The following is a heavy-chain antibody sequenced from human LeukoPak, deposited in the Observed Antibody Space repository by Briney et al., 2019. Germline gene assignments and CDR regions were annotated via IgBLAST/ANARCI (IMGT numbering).Heavy chain of an antibody. D-gene: IGHD1-1*01. CDR1: GGTFSSYA. CDR2: IIPILGIA. Sequence: SVKVSCKASGGTFSSYAISWVRQAPGQGLEWMGRIIPILGIANYAQKFQGRVTITADKSTSTAYVELSSLRSEDTAVYYCARRLERRKDYFDYWGQGTLVTVSS. CDR3: ARRLERRKDYFDY. V-gene: IGHV1-69*04. J-gene: IGHJ4*02.